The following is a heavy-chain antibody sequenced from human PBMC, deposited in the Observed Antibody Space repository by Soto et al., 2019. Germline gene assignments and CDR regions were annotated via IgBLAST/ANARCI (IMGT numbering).Heavy chain of an antibody. CDR1: GYTFTSYG. CDR3: ASQGGYCTNGVCYDY. J-gene: IGHJ4*02. Sequence: ASVKVSCKASGYTFTSYGISWVRQAPGQGLEWMGWISAYNGNTNYAQKLQGRVTMTTDTSTGTAYMELRSLRSDDTAVYYCASQGGYCTNGVCYDYWGQGTLVTVSS. V-gene: IGHV1-18*01. D-gene: IGHD2-8*01. CDR2: ISAYNGNT.